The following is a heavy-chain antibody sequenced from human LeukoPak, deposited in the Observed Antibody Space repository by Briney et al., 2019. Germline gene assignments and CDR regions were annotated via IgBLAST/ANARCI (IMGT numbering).Heavy chain of an antibody. CDR2: IYPNSGGT. Sequence: ASVKVFCKASGYTFTGYYMHWVRQAPGQGLEWMGWIYPNSGGTNHAQKFQGRVTMTRDTSISKAYMELSRLRSDDTAVYYCARDGHSGGAFDIWGQGTMVTVSS. CDR3: ARDGHSGGAFDI. CDR1: GYTFTGYY. V-gene: IGHV1-2*02. D-gene: IGHD2-15*01. J-gene: IGHJ3*02.